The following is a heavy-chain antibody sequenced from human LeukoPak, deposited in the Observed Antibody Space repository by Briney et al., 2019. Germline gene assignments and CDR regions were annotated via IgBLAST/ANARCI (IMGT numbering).Heavy chain of an antibody. CDR2: IDPNSGGT. CDR1: GYTSTDYY. Sequence: ASVKVSCKASGYTSTDYYMHWVRQAPGQGLEWMGWIDPNSGGTNYAQRFQGRVTMTRDKSISTAYLELSTLRSDDTAVYCCARRGDIPAVDMNWFDPWGQGTLVTVSS. V-gene: IGHV1-2*02. CDR3: ARRGDIPAVDMNWFDP. D-gene: IGHD6-13*01. J-gene: IGHJ5*02.